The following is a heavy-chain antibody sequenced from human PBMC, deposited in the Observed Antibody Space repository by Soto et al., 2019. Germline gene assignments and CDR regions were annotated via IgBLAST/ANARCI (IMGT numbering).Heavy chain of an antibody. Sequence: QVQLVESGGGVVQPGRSLRLSCAASGFTFSSYGMHWVRQAPGKGLEWVAVISYDGSNKYYADSVKGRFTISRDNSKNTLYLPMNSLRAEDTAVYYCANDILTGHIPSEYFQHWGQGTLVTVSS. D-gene: IGHD3-9*01. J-gene: IGHJ1*01. CDR3: ANDILTGHIPSEYFQH. CDR2: ISYDGSNK. CDR1: GFTFSSYG. V-gene: IGHV3-30*18.